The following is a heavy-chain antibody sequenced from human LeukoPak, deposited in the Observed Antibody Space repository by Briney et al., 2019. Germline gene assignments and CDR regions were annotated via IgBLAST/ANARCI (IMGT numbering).Heavy chain of an antibody. V-gene: IGHV4-39*01. CDR1: GGSISNNNYY. J-gene: IGHJ4*02. CDR3: AGIGTAAGTLEY. Sequence: SETLSLTCTVSGGSISNNNYYWAWIRQPPGKGLECIGSIYYSGSPYYNPSLKSRVTISVDTSKNQFSLRLSSVTAADTAVYFCAGIGTAAGTLEYWGQGTLVTVSS. CDR2: IYYSGSP. D-gene: IGHD6-13*01.